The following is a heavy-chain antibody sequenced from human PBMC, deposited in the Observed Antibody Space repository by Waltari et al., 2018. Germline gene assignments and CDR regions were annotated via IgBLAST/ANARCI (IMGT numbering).Heavy chain of an antibody. CDR3: ARVDYSNYVEDY. V-gene: IGHV1-8*03. D-gene: IGHD4-4*01. Sequence: QVQLVQSGAEVKMPGASVMVSCKASGYTFPSYDLNWVRQATGQGLAWMGWMNPNSGNTGYAQKFQGRVTITRNTSISTAYMELSSLGSEDTAVYYCARVDYSNYVEDYWGQGTLVTVSS. CDR1: GYTFPSYD. J-gene: IGHJ4*02. CDR2: MNPNSGNT.